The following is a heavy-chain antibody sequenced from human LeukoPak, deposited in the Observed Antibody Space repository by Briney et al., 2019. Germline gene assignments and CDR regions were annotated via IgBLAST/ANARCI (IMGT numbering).Heavy chain of an antibody. Sequence: PSETLSLTCAVYGGSFSGYYCSWIRQPPGKGLEWIGEVSHSGSTNYNPSLKSRVTISVDTSKNQFSLRLSSVTAADTAVYYCTRGSIAYYYMDVWGKGTTVTISS. V-gene: IGHV4-34*01. D-gene: IGHD3-22*01. CDR3: TRGSIAYYYMDV. CDR2: VSHSGST. CDR1: GGSFSGYY. J-gene: IGHJ6*03.